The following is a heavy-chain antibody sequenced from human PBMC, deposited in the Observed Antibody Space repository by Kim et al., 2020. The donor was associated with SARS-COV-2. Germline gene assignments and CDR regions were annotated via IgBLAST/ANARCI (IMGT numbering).Heavy chain of an antibody. J-gene: IGHJ4*02. D-gene: IGHD3-10*01. V-gene: IGHV3-30*02. CDR2: K. Sequence: KYYAGSLKGRFTISRENSQNTLYLQMNSLRAEDTAVYYCAKLITMVRGVDYWGQGTLVTVSS. CDR3: AKLITMVRGVDY.